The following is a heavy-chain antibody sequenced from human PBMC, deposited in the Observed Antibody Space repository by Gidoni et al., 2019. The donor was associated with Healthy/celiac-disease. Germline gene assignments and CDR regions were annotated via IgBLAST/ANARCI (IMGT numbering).Heavy chain of an antibody. CDR1: GGPISSGSYY. Sequence: QVQRQESGPGLVKPSQTLSLTCTVPGGPISSGSYYWSWIRQPAGKGLEWIGRIYTRGSTTYNPSLKSRVTISVDTSKNQFSLKLSSVTAADTAVYYCARLGWSGRGDYWGQGTLVTVSS. CDR2: IYTRGST. CDR3: ARLGWSGRGDY. V-gene: IGHV4-61*02. J-gene: IGHJ4*02. D-gene: IGHD3-3*01.